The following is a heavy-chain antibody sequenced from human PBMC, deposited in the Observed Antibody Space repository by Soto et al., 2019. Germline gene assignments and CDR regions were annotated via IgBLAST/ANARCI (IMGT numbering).Heavy chain of an antibody. Sequence: QVQLQESGPGLVKASETLSLSCTVSGGSISNYYWSWIRQPPGKGLEWIGYIHYSGNTNYNPSLKSRVTTSVDMSRNQFSLKLSSVTAADTAVYYCARGSGDYREHFDYWGQGTLVTVSS. CDR1: GGSISNYY. J-gene: IGHJ4*02. CDR3: ARGSGDYREHFDY. CDR2: IHYSGNT. D-gene: IGHD4-17*01. V-gene: IGHV4-59*08.